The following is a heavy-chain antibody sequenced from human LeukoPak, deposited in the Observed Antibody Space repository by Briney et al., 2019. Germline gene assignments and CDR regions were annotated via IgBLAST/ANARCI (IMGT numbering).Heavy chain of an antibody. CDR3: ARRGNMSSHAFDI. D-gene: IGHD2/OR15-2a*01. CDR2: IKSSDTST. CDR1: GFSFSDSY. J-gene: IGHJ3*02. V-gene: IGHV3-11*01. Sequence: PGGSLRLSCAASGFSFSDSYMSWIRQAPGQGLEWLSYIKSSDTSTFYADSVKGRFTVSRDNAKNSLYLQMNSLRAEGTAVYYCARRGNMSSHAFDIWGQGTVVTVSS.